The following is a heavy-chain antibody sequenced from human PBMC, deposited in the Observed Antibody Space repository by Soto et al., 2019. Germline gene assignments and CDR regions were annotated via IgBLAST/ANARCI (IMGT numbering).Heavy chain of an antibody. J-gene: IGHJ4*02. V-gene: IGHV3-33*01. Sequence: GGSLRLSCAASGFTFSSYGMHWVRQAPGKGLEWVAVIWYDGSNKYYADSVKGRFTISRDNSKNTLYLQMNSLRAEDTAVYYCARERTGSGSYEDYWGQGTLVTVSS. CDR1: GFTFSSYG. D-gene: IGHD3-10*01. CDR2: IWYDGSNK. CDR3: ARERTGSGSYEDY.